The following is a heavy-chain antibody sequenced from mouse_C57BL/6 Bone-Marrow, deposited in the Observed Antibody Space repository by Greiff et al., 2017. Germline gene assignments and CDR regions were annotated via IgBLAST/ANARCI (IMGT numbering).Heavy chain of an antibody. CDR3: TNYYGTDYFDY. CDR2: IDPETGGT. J-gene: IGHJ2*01. CDR1: GYTFTDYE. D-gene: IGHD1-1*01. Sequence: QVHVKQSGAELVRPGASVTLSCKASGYTFTDYEMHWVKQTPVHGLEWIGAIDPETGGTAYNQKFKGKAILTADKSSSTAYMELRSLTSEDSAVYYCTNYYGTDYFDYWGQGTTLTVSS. V-gene: IGHV1-15*01.